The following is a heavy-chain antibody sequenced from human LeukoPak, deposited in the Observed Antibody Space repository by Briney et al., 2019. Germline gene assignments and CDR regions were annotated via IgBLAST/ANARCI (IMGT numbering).Heavy chain of an antibody. CDR2: IGKNGNLV. Sequence: GGSLRLSCAASGFTFSDFYMSWVRQAPGKGLEWISYIGKNGNLVDYADSVKGRFTVSRDNTKNLMFLQMNSLRAEDTAVYYCATDTNLVDLIQGDGHEDENFDRWGQGTMVTVSS. J-gene: IGHJ3*02. CDR3: ATDTNLVDLIQGDGHEDENFDR. CDR1: GFTFSDFY. D-gene: IGHD1-26*01. V-gene: IGHV3-11*01.